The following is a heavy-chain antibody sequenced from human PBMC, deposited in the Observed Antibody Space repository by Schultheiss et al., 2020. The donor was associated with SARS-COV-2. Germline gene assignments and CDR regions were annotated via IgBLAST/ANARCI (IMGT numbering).Heavy chain of an antibody. D-gene: IGHD2-21*01. Sequence: GESLKISCAASGFTFSSYAMSWVRQAPGKGLEWVSAISGSGGSTYYADSVKGRFTISRDNSKNTLYLQMNSLRAEDTAVYYCARDTIAGVGAFFWGQGTLVTVSS. V-gene: IGHV3-23*01. J-gene: IGHJ4*02. CDR1: GFTFSSYA. CDR3: ARDTIAGVGAFF. CDR2: ISGSGGST.